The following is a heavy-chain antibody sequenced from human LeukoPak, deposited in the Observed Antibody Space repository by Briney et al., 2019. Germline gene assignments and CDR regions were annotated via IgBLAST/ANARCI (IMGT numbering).Heavy chain of an antibody. V-gene: IGHV3-30*18. Sequence: QAGGSLRLSCAASGFTFSSYGMHWVRQAPGKGLEWVAVISYDGSNKYYADSVKGRFTISRDNSKNTQYLQMNSLRAEDTAVYYCAKGDSSGWYHYYYGMDVWGQGTTVTVSS. CDR1: GFTFSSYG. J-gene: IGHJ6*02. CDR3: AKGDSSGWYHYYYGMDV. D-gene: IGHD6-19*01. CDR2: ISYDGSNK.